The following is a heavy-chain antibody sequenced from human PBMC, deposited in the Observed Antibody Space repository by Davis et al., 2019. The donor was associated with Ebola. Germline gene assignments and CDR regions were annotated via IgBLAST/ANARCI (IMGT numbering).Heavy chain of an antibody. Sequence: GGSLRLSCAASGFTFYRYEMNWVRQAPGKGLEWVSYISGSATSTFYADSVKGRFTISRDNSKDTLYLQMNSLRAEDTAVYYCSFGDYGRPFEFWGQGTVVTVSS. CDR2: ISGSATST. CDR3: SFGDYGRPFEF. V-gene: IGHV3-48*03. CDR1: GFTFYRYE. J-gene: IGHJ4*02. D-gene: IGHD4-17*01.